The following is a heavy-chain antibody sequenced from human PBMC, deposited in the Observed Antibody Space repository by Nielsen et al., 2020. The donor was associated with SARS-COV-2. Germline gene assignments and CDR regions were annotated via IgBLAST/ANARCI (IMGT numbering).Heavy chain of an antibody. CDR3: ASLIVVVPAGWFDP. V-gene: IGHV3-21*01. CDR1: GFTVSGNY. D-gene: IGHD2-2*01. Sequence: GGSLRLSCAASGFTVSGNYMTWVRQAPGKGLEWVSSISSSSSYIYYADSVKGRFTISRDNAKNSLYLQMNSLRAEDTAVYYCASLIVVVPAGWFDPWGQGTLVTVSS. CDR2: ISSSSSYI. J-gene: IGHJ5*02.